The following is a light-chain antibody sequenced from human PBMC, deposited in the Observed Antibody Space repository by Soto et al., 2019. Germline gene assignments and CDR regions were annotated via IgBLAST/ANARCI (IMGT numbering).Light chain of an antibody. V-gene: IGKV1-27*01. CDR3: QKYHSAPLFT. CDR2: AAS. J-gene: IGKJ3*01. Sequence: DIQMTQSPSSLSASVGDRVTITCRASQGISNYLAWYQKKPGKAPKLLIYAASTLPSGVPSRFSGSGSGTDFTLTISSLQPEAVASYYCQKYHSAPLFTFGPGTKVEIK. CDR1: QGISNY.